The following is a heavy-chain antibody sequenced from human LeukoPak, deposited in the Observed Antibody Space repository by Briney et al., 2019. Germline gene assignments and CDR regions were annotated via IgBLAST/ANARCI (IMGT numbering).Heavy chain of an antibody. CDR1: GFTFSSYW. CDR3: ARDPTYYDILTGHYCDY. D-gene: IGHD3-9*01. V-gene: IGHV3-74*01. J-gene: IGHJ4*02. Sequence: GGSLRLSCAASGFTFSSYWMHWVRQAPGKGLVWVSRINSDGSSTSYADSVKGRFTISRDNAKNTLYLQMNSLRAEDTAVYYCARDPTYYDILTGHYCDYWGQGTLVTVSS. CDR2: INSDGSST.